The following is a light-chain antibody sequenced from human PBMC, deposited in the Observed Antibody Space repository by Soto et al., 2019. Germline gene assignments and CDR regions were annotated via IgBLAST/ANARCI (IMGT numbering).Light chain of an antibody. CDR1: SSNIGAGYD. Sequence: QSVLTQPPSVSGAPGQRVTISCTGSSSNIGAGYDVHWYQQLPGTAPKLLIYGNSNRPSVVPDRFSGSKSGTSASLAIPGLQAADEADYYCQSYDSSLSGSVFGGGTKLTVL. V-gene: IGLV1-40*01. CDR3: QSYDSSLSGSV. CDR2: GNS. J-gene: IGLJ2*01.